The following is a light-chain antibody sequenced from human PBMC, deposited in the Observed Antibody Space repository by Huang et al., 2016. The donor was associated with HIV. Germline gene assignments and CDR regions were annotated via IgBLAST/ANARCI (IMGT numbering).Light chain of an antibody. CDR2: GAS. Sequence: DIQLTQSPSSLSASVGDRVAITCHTSQFVGTYLNWYQQKPGRAPKLVIHGASSLQGGVPSRFSGSGAGKDFTLTIDGLQPEDFATYYCQQCYLAPLTFGGGTKVEI. V-gene: IGKV1-39*01. CDR1: QFVGTY. CDR3: QQCYLAPLT. J-gene: IGKJ4*01.